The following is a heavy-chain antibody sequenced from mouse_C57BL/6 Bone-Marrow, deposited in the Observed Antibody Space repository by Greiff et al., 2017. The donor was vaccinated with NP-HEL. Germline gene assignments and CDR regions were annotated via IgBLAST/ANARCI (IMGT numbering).Heavy chain of an antibody. Sequence: VQLKESGAELVRPGASVKLSCTASGFNIKDDYMHWVKQRPEQGLEWIGWIDPENGDTEYASKFQGKATITADTSSNTAYLQLSSLTSEDTAVDYCTDYYGSSYGAMDYGGQGNSVTVSA. J-gene: IGHJ4*01. CDR3: TDYYGSSYGAMDY. V-gene: IGHV14-4*01. CDR1: GFNIKDDY. CDR2: IDPENGDT. D-gene: IGHD1-1*01.